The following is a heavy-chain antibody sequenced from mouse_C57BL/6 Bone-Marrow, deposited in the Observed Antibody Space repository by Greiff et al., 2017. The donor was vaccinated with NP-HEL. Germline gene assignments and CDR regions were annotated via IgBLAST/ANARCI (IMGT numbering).Heavy chain of an antibody. CDR1: GFSLTSYG. Sequence: QVQLQQSGPGLVQPSQSLSITCTVSGFSLTSYGVHWVRQSPGKGLEWLGVIWRGGSTDYNAAFMSRLSITKDNSKSQVFFKMNSLQADDPAIYXSAGAYYDYAMDYWGQKTSATASS. CDR3: AGAYYDYAMDY. J-gene: IGHJ4*01. V-gene: IGHV2-5*01. D-gene: IGHD2-10*01. CDR2: IWRGGST.